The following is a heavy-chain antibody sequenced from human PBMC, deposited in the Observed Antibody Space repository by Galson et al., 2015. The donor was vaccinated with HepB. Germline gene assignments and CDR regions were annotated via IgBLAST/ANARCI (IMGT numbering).Heavy chain of an antibody. CDR2: IRSKASNYAT. V-gene: IGHV3-73*01. Sequence: SLRLSCAASGFTFSGSAIHWVRQTSGKGLEWVGRIRSKASNYATAYAASLKGRFTISRDDSKNTAYLHMKSLQTEDTAVYYWTRLGDLSGDSSSWGQGTLVTVSS. CDR1: GFTFSGSA. D-gene: IGHD6-13*01. J-gene: IGHJ4*02. CDR3: TRLGDLSGDSSS.